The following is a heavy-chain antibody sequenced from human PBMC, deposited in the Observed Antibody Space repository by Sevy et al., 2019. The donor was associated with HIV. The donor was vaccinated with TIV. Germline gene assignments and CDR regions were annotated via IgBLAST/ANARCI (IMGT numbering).Heavy chain of an antibody. J-gene: IGHJ6*02. Sequence: GGSLRLSCAASRFTFSSYAMHWVRQAPGKGLEWVAVISYDGSNKYYADSVKGRFTIYRDNSKNTLYLQMNSLRAEDTAVYYCARELSSGWSTGVYYYGMDVWGQGTTVTFSS. V-gene: IGHV3-30-3*01. CDR3: ARELSSGWSTGVYYYGMDV. CDR2: ISYDGSNK. CDR1: RFTFSSYA. D-gene: IGHD6-19*01.